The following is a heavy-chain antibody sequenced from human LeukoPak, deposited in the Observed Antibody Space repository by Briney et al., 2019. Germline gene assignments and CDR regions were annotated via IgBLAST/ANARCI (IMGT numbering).Heavy chain of an antibody. CDR2: MNPNSGNT. D-gene: IGHD6-19*01. J-gene: IGHJ6*02. V-gene: IGHV1-8*01. CDR3: ARGLRIAVAGAYYYYGMDV. Sequence: GASVKVSGKASGYTFTSYDINWVRQATGQGLEWRGWMNPNSGNTGYAQKFQGRVTMTRNTSISTAYMELSSLRSEDTAVYYCARGLRIAVAGAYYYYGMDVWGQGTTVTVSS. CDR1: GYTFTSYD.